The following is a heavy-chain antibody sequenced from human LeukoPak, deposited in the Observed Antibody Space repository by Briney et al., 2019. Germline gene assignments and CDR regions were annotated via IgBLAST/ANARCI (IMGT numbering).Heavy chain of an antibody. Sequence: GGSLRLSCAASGFTFSSYGMHWVRQAPGKWLEWVAFIRYDGSNKYYADSVKGRFTISRDNSKNTLYLQMNSLRAEDTAVYYCATTSITIFGVVIGFDYWGQGTLVTVSS. CDR2: IRYDGSNK. CDR3: ATTSITIFGVVIGFDY. V-gene: IGHV3-30*02. J-gene: IGHJ4*02. CDR1: GFTFSSYG. D-gene: IGHD3-3*01.